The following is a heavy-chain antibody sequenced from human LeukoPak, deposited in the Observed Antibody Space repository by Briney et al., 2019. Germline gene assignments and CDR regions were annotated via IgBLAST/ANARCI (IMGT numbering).Heavy chain of an antibody. Sequence: GGSLRLSCAASGFSVSNNYMSWVRQAPGKGLEWVSVMYSGGSTHYADSVKGRFTISRDNSKNTLYLQMNRLRAEDTAVYYCATDFEAGTFCPYWGQGTLVTVSS. CDR3: ATDFEAGTFCPY. CDR1: GFSVSNNY. D-gene: IGHD6-19*01. CDR2: MYSGGST. J-gene: IGHJ4*02. V-gene: IGHV3-53*01.